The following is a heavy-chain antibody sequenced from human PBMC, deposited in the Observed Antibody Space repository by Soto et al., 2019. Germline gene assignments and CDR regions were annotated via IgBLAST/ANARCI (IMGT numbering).Heavy chain of an antibody. Sequence: QVQLVQSGAEVKKPGASVKVSCKASGYTFTSYGISWVRQAPGQGLEWMGWISAYNGNTNYAQKLQCRVTMTTDTSTSTAYLELRSLRSDDTAVYYCAREPKVVPAAKEDGYYYYGMAVWGQGTTVTVAS. D-gene: IGHD2-2*01. J-gene: IGHJ6*02. CDR1: GYTFTSYG. CDR3: AREPKVVPAAKEDGYYYYGMAV. CDR2: ISAYNGNT. V-gene: IGHV1-18*04.